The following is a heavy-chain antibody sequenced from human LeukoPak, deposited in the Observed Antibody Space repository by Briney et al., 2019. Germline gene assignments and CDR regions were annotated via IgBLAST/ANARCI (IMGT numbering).Heavy chain of an antibody. CDR2: IYYSGST. V-gene: IGHV4-39*07. CDR3: ARGGGELRSRPFDY. D-gene: IGHD1-26*01. J-gene: IGHJ4*02. Sequence: ASETLSLTCTVSGYSISSSSYYWGWIRQPPGKGLEWIGSIYYSGSTYYNPSLKSRVTISVDTSKNQFSLKLSSVTAADTAVYYCARGGGELRSRPFDYWGQGTLVTVSS. CDR1: GYSISSSSYY.